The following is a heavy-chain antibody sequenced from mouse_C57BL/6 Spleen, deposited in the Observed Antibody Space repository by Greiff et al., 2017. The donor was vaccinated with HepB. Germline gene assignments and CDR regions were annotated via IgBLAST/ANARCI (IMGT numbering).Heavy chain of an antibody. V-gene: IGHV5-12*01. Sequence: DVKLVESGGGLVQPGGSLKLSCAASGFTFSDYYMYWVRQTPEKRLEWVAYISNGGGSTYYPDTVKGRFTISRDNAKNTLYLQMSRLKSEDTAMYYCARGDGSYWYFDVWGTGTTVTVSS. D-gene: IGHD1-1*01. CDR3: ARGDGSYWYFDV. J-gene: IGHJ1*03. CDR2: ISNGGGST. CDR1: GFTFSDYY.